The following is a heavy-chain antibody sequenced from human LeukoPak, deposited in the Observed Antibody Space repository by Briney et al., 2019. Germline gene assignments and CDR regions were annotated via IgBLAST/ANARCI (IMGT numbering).Heavy chain of an antibody. V-gene: IGHV3-23*01. Sequence: GGSLRLSCAASGFTFSSYAMSWVRQAPGKGLEWVSAISGSGGSTYYADSVKGRFTISGDNSKNTLYLQMNSLRAEDTAVYYCAKTTTPYDFWSGPFDYWGQGTLVTVSS. J-gene: IGHJ4*02. CDR1: GFTFSSYA. CDR2: ISGSGGST. CDR3: AKTTTPYDFWSGPFDY. D-gene: IGHD3-3*01.